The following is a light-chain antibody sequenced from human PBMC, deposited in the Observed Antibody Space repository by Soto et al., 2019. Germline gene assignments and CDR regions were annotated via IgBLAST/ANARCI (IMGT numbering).Light chain of an antibody. CDR1: QGLAGW. J-gene: IGKJ5*01. CDR2: GAS. V-gene: IGKV1-12*01. Sequence: DIQLAQSPSSVSASVGDRVTITCRASQGLAGWLGWYQQKPGTAPKLLTSGASSLQNGVPSRFSGNGSGTDFSLTISSLQPDDFATYFCQQASSFPITFGHGTRLEFK. CDR3: QQASSFPIT.